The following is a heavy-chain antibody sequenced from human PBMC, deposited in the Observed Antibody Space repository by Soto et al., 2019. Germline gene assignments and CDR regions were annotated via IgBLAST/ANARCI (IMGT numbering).Heavy chain of an antibody. J-gene: IGHJ4*02. CDR1: GGSISSYY. Sequence: QVQLQESGPGLVKPSETLSLTCTVSGGSISSYYWSWIRQPPGKGLEWIGYIYYSGSTNYNPSLKSRVTISVDTSKNQFSLKLSSVTAADTAVYYCARGQQLARLDYWGQGTLVTVSS. D-gene: IGHD6-13*01. V-gene: IGHV4-59*01. CDR2: IYYSGST. CDR3: ARGQQLARLDY.